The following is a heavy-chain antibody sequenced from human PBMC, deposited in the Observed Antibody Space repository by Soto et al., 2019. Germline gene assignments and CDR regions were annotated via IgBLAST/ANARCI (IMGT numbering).Heavy chain of an antibody. V-gene: IGHV3-48*01. CDR2: ISSSSSTI. D-gene: IGHD2-2*01. J-gene: IGHJ6*03. CDR1: GFTFSSYS. Sequence: GGSLSLSCAASGFTFSSYSMNWVRPAPGKGLEWVSYISSSSSTIYYADSVKGRFTISRDNAKNSLYLQMNSLRAEDTAVYYCAREWVVPAPSYYYYYMDVWGKGTTVTVSS. CDR3: AREWVVPAPSYYYYYMDV.